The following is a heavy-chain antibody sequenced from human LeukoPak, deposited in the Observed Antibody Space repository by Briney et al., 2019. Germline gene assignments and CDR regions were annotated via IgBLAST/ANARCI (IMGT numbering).Heavy chain of an antibody. CDR3: ATLLGATGAVFDY. J-gene: IGHJ4*02. D-gene: IGHD1-26*01. Sequence: SVKVSCKASGGTFSSSAISWVRQAPGQGLEWMGGIIPIFGTANYAQKFQGRVTITTDESTSTAYMELSSLRSEDTAVYYCATLLGATGAVFDYWGQGTLVTVSS. CDR1: GGTFSSSA. CDR2: IIPIFGTA. V-gene: IGHV1-69*05.